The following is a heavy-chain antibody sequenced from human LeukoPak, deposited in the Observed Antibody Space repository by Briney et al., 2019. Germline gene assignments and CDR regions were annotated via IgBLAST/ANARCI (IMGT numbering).Heavy chain of an antibody. V-gene: IGHV3-23*01. J-gene: IGHJ4*02. Sequence: GGSLRLSCAASGFSFSSYVMSWVRQAPGKGLEWISGISRSGDVTYYVDSVKGRFTVSRDNSKNILYLQMNSLRAADTALYYCARGIWDNGSDYWGQGTLLTVSS. CDR2: ISRSGDVT. CDR3: ARGIWDNGSDY. D-gene: IGHD1-1*01. CDR1: GFSFSSYV.